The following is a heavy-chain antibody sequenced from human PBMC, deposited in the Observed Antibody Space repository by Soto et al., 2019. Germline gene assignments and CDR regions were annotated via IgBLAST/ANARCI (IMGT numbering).Heavy chain of an antibody. CDR3: ARDFTWRAFDI. CDR1: GFTFSSHA. D-gene: IGHD3-3*01. Sequence: GGSLRLSCAASGFTFSSHAMSWVRQAPGKGLEWVSVIYVDGRTYYADSVKGRFSISRDISKNTVDLQMDSLRAEDTAVYYCARDFTWRAFDIWGPGTMVTVSS. V-gene: IGHV3-53*01. CDR2: IYVDGRT. J-gene: IGHJ3*02.